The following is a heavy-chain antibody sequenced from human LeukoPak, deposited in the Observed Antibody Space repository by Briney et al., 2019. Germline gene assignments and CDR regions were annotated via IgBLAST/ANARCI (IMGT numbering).Heavy chain of an antibody. Sequence: GRSLRLSCAASGFTFSSYAMHWVRQAPGKGLEWVAVISYDGSNKYYADSVKGRFTISRDNSKNTLYLQMNSLRAEDTAVYYCARAPFERLDPWGQGTLVTVSS. V-gene: IGHV3-30*04. J-gene: IGHJ5*02. CDR3: ARAPFERLDP. CDR2: ISYDGSNK. CDR1: GFTFSSYA.